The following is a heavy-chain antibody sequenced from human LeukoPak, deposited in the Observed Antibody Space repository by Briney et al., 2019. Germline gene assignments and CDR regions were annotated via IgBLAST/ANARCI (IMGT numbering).Heavy chain of an antibody. V-gene: IGHV3-64*01. CDR1: GFTFSHYS. Sequence: GGSLRLSCAASGFTFSHYSMHWVRQAPGRGLEYVSAINSNGDDTYYVNSVKGRFTISRDNSKNTLYLQMGSLRVEDKAVYYCARDPGRSPDYWGQGTLVTVS. CDR2: INSNGDDT. CDR3: ARDPGRSPDY. J-gene: IGHJ4*02. D-gene: IGHD1-26*01.